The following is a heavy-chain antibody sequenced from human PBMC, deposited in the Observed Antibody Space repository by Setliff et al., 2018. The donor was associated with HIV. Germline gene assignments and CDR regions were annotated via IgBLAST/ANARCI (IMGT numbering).Heavy chain of an antibody. CDR3: ASGRFHRLHRPYSGSGSLGIQYFDY. CDR1: GGSLSGYY. D-gene: IGHD3-10*01. Sequence: SETLSLTCGVYGGSLSGYYWSWIRQLPGEGLEWIGEINHSGITNYNPSLKSRVTISTDTSKSQFSLRLNSVTATDTALYYCASGRFHRLHRPYSGSGSLGIQYFDYWGQGTLVTVSS. J-gene: IGHJ4*02. V-gene: IGHV4-34*01. CDR2: INHSGIT.